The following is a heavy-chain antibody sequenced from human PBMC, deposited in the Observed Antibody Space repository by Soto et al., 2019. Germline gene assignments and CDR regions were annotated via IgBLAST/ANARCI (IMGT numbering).Heavy chain of an antibody. Sequence: SETLSLTCTVSGGSISSYYWSWIRQPPGKGLEWIGYIYYSGSTNYNPSLKSRVTISVDTSKNQFSLKLSSVTAADTAVYYCARLSYDYIWGSSRLDVWGKGTTLTVSS. D-gene: IGHD3-16*02. CDR1: GGSISSYY. CDR2: IYYSGST. V-gene: IGHV4-59*08. CDR3: ARLSYDYIWGSSRLDV. J-gene: IGHJ6*04.